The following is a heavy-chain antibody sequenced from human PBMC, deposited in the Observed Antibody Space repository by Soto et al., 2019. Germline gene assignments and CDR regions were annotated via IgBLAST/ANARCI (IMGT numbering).Heavy chain of an antibody. CDR1: GGSISSSNW. J-gene: IGHJ5*02. CDR3: ARGYDFWSGYYNRDWFDP. Sequence: SETLSLTCAVSGGSISSSNWWSWVRQPPGKGLEWIGEIYHSGSTNYNPSLKSRVTISVDKSKNQFSLKLSSVTAADTAVYYCARGYDFWSGYYNRDWFDPWGQGTLVT. V-gene: IGHV4-4*02. CDR2: IYHSGST. D-gene: IGHD3-3*01.